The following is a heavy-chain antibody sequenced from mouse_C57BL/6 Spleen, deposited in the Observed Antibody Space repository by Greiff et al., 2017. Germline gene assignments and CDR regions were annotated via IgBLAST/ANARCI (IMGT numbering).Heavy chain of an antibody. J-gene: IGHJ2*01. V-gene: IGHV1-76*01. CDR3: ARSTYYGNYESYFDY. D-gene: IGHD2-1*01. Sequence: QVQLQQSGAELVRPGASVKLSCKASGYTFTDHYINWVKQRPGQGLEWIARIYPGSGNTYYNEKFKGKATLTAEKSSSTAYMQLSSLTSEDSAVYFCARSTYYGNYESYFDYWGQGTTLTVSS. CDR2: IYPGSGNT. CDR1: GYTFTDHY.